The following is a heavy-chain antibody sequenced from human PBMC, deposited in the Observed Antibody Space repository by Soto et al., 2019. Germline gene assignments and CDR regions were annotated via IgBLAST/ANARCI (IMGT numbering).Heavy chain of an antibody. CDR2: LNPKSGMT. J-gene: IGHJ4*02. V-gene: IGHV1-8*01. Sequence: QVQLVQSGPEVKKPGASVKVSCKASGYTFTTYDFNWVRQAPGQGLEWMGWLNPKSGMTGSAQKFQGRVTMSRDSSISTVYMELGSLRSEDTAVYFCARVAGSPDYWGQGTLVTVSS. CDR1: GYTFTTYD. D-gene: IGHD1-26*01. CDR3: ARVAGSPDY.